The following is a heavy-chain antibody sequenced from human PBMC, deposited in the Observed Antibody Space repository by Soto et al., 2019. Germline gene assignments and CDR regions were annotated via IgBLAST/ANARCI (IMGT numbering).Heavy chain of an antibody. CDR1: GGSISSSSSY. V-gene: IGHV4-39*01. Sequence: PSETLSLTCTVSGGSISSSSSYWGWIRQSPGKGLEWIGSIYYTGNTFYNPSLKSRVSISVDTSKNQFSLELTSVTAADTAVYYCARRGSGSWYFDYWGQGTLVTVS. D-gene: IGHD6-13*01. J-gene: IGHJ4*02. CDR3: ARRGSGSWYFDY. CDR2: IYYTGNT.